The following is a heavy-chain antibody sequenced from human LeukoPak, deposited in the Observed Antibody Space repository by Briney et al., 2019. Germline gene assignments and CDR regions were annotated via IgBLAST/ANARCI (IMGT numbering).Heavy chain of an antibody. D-gene: IGHD3-3*01. J-gene: IGHJ4*02. CDR3: ARHPRGDFCDY. CDR2: IYYSGST. V-gene: IGHV4-39*01. CDR1: GGSISSSSYY. Sequence: PSETLSLTCTVSGGSISSSSYYWGWIRQPPGKGLEWIGSIYYSGSTYYNPSLKSRVTISVDTSKNQFSLKLGSVTAADTAVYYCARHPRGDFCDYWGQGTLVTVSS.